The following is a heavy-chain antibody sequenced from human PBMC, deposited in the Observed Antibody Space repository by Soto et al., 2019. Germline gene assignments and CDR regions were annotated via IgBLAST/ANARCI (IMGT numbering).Heavy chain of an antibody. Sequence: TLSLTCTVSGGSISSGGYYWSWIRQHPGKGLEWIGYIYYSGSTYYNPSLKSRVTISVDTSKNQFSLKLSSVTAADTAVYYCARANSVLLWFGELLYAWFDPWGQGTLVTVSS. D-gene: IGHD3-10*01. CDR2: IYYSGST. J-gene: IGHJ5*02. CDR1: GGSISSGGYY. CDR3: ARANSVLLWFGELLYAWFDP. V-gene: IGHV4-31*03.